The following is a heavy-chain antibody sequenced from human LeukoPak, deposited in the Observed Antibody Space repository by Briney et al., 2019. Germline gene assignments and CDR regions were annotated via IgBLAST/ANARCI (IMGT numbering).Heavy chain of an antibody. J-gene: IGHJ4*02. CDR2: ISPNSGGT. V-gene: IGHV1-2*02. Sequence: ASVKVSCKSSGYTFTGYHMHWVRQAPGQGLEWMGWISPNSGGTKYAQNFQGRVTMTRDTSISTAYMELSRLRSDDTAVYYCARGLWTDIDYWGQGTLVTVSS. CDR3: ARGLWTDIDY. D-gene: IGHD5-18*01. CDR1: GYTFTGYH.